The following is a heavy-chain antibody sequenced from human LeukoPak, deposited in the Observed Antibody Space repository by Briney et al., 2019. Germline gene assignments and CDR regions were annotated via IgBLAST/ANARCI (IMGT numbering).Heavy chain of an antibody. CDR1: GFTFSSYG. CDR2: IRYDGSNK. CDR3: AKDSTYGAVKDYYMDV. V-gene: IGHV3-30*02. D-gene: IGHD4-17*01. J-gene: IGHJ6*03. Sequence: GGSLRLSCAASGFTFSSYGMHWVRQAPGKGLEWVAFIRYDGSNKYYADSVKGRFTISRDNSKNTLYLQMNSLRAEDTAVYYCAKDSTYGAVKDYYMDVWGKGTTVTVSS.